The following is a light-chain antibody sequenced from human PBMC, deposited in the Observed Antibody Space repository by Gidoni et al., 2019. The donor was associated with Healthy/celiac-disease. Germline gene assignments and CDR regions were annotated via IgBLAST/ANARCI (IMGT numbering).Light chain of an antibody. CDR2: SNK. V-gene: IGLV1-44*01. CDR3: AAWDDSLNGLV. Sequence: QSVLTQPPSASGTPGQRVTISCSGSSSNIGSNTVNWYQQLPGTAPKLLIYSNKPRPSGVPARFSGSKSGTSASLAISGLQSEDEADYYCAAWDDSLNGLVFGGGTKL. J-gene: IGLJ2*01. CDR1: SSNIGSNT.